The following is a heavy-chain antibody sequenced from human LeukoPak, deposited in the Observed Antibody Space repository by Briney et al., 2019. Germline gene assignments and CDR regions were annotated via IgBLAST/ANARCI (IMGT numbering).Heavy chain of an antibody. J-gene: IGHJ2*01. Sequence: GGSLRLSCSASGFTFSSYGMHWVRQAPGKGLEWVAVIWYDGSNKYYADSVKGRFTISRDNSKNTLYLQMNSLRAEDTAVYYCAKEYGDYNNWYFDLWGRGTLVTASS. CDR1: GFTFSSYG. D-gene: IGHD4-17*01. CDR2: IWYDGSNK. V-gene: IGHV3-33*06. CDR3: AKEYGDYNNWYFDL.